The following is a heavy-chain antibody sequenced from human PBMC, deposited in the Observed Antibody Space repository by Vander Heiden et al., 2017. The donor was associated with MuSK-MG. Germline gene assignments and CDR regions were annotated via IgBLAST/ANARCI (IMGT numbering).Heavy chain of an antibody. J-gene: IGHJ3*02. D-gene: IGHD3-10*01. CDR3: AREGSFGELLRGAFDI. CDR1: GGTFSSYA. CDR2: IIPIFGTA. Sequence: QVQLVQSGAAVKKPGSSVKVSCKASGGTFSSYAISWVRQAPGQGLEWMGGIIPIFGTANYAQKFQGRVTITADESTSTAYMELSSLRSEDTAVYYCAREGSFGELLRGAFDIWGQGTMVTVSS. V-gene: IGHV1-69*01.